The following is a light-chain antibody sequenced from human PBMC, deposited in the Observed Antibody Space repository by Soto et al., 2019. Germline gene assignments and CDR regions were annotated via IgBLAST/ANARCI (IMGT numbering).Light chain of an antibody. CDR1: QGISSD. V-gene: IGKV1-9*01. J-gene: IGKJ2*01. CDR2: AAS. CDR3: QHLNNYPPYT. Sequence: DIQLTQSPSFLSASVGDRVTITCRASQGISSDLAWYQQRPGKAPKLLIYAASTLQSGVPSRFSVSGSGTDFTLTISSLQPEDLATYCCQHLNNYPPYTFGQGTKLEIK.